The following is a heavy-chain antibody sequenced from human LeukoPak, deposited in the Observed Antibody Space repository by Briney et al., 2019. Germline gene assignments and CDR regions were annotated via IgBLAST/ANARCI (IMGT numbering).Heavy chain of an antibody. CDR2: ISAYNGNT. D-gene: IGHD2-15*01. V-gene: IGHV1-18*01. CDR1: GYTFTSYG. CDR3: ARDAARYCSGGSCYGGFDY. Sequence: ASVKASCKASGYTFTSYGISGVRKAPGQGLEWMGWISAYNGNTNSAQKLQGRVTLTTDTSTSTAYMEQMSLRSDDTSVYYCARDAARYCSGGSCYGGFDYWGQGTLVTVSS. J-gene: IGHJ4*02.